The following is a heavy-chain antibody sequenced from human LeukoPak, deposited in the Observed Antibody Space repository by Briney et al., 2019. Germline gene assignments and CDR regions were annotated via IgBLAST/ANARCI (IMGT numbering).Heavy chain of an antibody. Sequence: SETPSLTCTVSGGSISSYYWSWIRQPAGKGLEWIGRIYTSGSTNYNPSLKSRVTMSVDTSKNQFSLKLSSVTAADTAVYYCARDLSSGWSRGYWFDPWGQGTLVTVSS. CDR1: GGSISSYY. J-gene: IGHJ5*02. CDR2: IYTSGST. V-gene: IGHV4-4*07. D-gene: IGHD6-19*01. CDR3: ARDLSSGWSRGYWFDP.